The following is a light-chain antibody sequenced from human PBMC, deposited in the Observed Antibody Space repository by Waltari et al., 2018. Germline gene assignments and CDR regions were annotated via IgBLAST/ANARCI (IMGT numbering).Light chain of an antibody. J-gene: IGLJ1*01. V-gene: IGLV2-14*03. CDR1: NSDVGGYKY. CDR2: DVN. Sequence: QSALTQPASVSGSPGQSIPIPCTGTNSDVGGYKYFPWYQQHPDKAPKLMLYDVNNRPSGVSNRFSGSKSGNTASLTISSLQAEDEADYYCSSYTSSTIPVFGTGTKVTVL. CDR3: SSYTSSTIPV.